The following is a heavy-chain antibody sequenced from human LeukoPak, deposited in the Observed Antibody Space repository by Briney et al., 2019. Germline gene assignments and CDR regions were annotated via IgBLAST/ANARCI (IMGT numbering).Heavy chain of an antibody. J-gene: IGHJ6*03. V-gene: IGHV4-61*02. CDR3: ARIYCGGDCRGYYYHYYMDV. CDR2: IYTSGST. CDR1: GGSISSGSYY. Sequence: SQTLSLTCTVSGGSISSGSYYWSWIRQPAGKGLEWIGRIYTSGSTKYNPSLKSRVTISVDTSKNQFSLKLSSVTAADTAVYYCARIYCGGDCRGYYYHYYMDVWGKGTTVTISS. D-gene: IGHD2-21*02.